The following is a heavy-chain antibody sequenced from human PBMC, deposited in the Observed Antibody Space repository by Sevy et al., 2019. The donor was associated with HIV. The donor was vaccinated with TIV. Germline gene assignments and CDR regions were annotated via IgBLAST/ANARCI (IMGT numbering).Heavy chain of an antibody. J-gene: IGHJ4*02. CDR2: ISYDGSNK. D-gene: IGHD1-26*01. CDR1: GFTFSSYA. Sequence: GSLRLSCAASGFTFSSYAMHWVRQAPGKGLEWVAVISYDGSNKYYADSVKGRFTISRDNSKNTLYLQMNSLRAEDTAVYYCASEWGATSGDSPRGQGTLVTVSS. CDR3: ASEWGATSGDSP. V-gene: IGHV3-30-3*01.